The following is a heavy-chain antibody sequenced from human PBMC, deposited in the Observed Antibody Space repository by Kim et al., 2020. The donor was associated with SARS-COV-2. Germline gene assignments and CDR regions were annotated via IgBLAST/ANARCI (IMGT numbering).Heavy chain of an antibody. V-gene: IGHV4-30-2*01. CDR1: GGSISSGGYS. D-gene: IGHD2-2*01. CDR3: ARGASRSAIDY. J-gene: IGHJ4*02. CDR2: IYHSGST. Sequence: SETLSLTCAVSGGSISSGGYSWRWIRQPPGKGLEWIGYIYHSGSTYYNPSLKSRVTISVDRSKNQFSLKLSSVTAADTAVYYCARGASRSAIDYWGQGTLVTVSS.